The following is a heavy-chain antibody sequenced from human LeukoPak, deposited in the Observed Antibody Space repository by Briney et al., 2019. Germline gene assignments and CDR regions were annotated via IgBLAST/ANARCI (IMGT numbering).Heavy chain of an antibody. D-gene: IGHD3-22*01. Sequence: SETLSLTCTVCGGSVSSTNYYWGWIRQPPGTGLEWIGSIYYSGYTYYNPSLKSRLTMSVDTSKNQFPLKLSSVTAADTAVYYCARHDYDSSGYRRDYYFDQWGQGTLVTVSS. CDR2: IYYSGYT. CDR3: ARHDYDSSGYRRDYYFDQ. CDR1: GGSVSSTNYY. V-gene: IGHV4-39*01. J-gene: IGHJ4*02.